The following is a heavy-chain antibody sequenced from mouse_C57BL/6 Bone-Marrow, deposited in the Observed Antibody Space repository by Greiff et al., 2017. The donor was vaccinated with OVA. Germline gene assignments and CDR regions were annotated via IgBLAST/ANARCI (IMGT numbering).Heavy chain of an antibody. V-gene: IGHV1-5*01. CDR1: GYTFTSYW. CDR2: IYPGNSDT. D-gene: IGHD2-3*01. CDR3: TRDGYSPDYFDY. Sequence: VQLQQSGTVLARPGASVKMSCKTSGYTFTSYWMHWVKQRPGQGLEWIGAIYPGNSDTSYNQKLKGKAKLTAVTSASTAYMELSSLTNEDSAVYYCTRDGYSPDYFDYWGQGTTLTVSS. J-gene: IGHJ2*01.